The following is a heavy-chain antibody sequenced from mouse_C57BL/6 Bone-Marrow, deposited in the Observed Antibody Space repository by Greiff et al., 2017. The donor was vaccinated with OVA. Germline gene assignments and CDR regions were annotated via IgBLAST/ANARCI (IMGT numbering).Heavy chain of an antibody. J-gene: IGHJ3*01. CDR3: ARNRYGSSSSFAY. D-gene: IGHD1-1*01. CDR2: ISSGGSYT. CDR1: GFTFSSYG. V-gene: IGHV5-6*01. Sequence: EVQGVESGGDLVKPGGSLKLSCAASGFTFSSYGMSWVRQTPDKRLEWVATISSGGSYTYYPDSVKGRFTISRDNAKNTLYLQMSSLKSEDTAMYYCARNRYGSSSSFAYWGQGTLVTVSA.